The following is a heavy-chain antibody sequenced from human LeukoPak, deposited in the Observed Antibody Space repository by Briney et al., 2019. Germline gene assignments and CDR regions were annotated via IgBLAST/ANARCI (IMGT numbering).Heavy chain of an antibody. J-gene: IGHJ2*01. D-gene: IGHD6-19*01. Sequence: ASVKVSCKASGYTFTSYYMHWVRQAPGQGLEWMGIINPSGGSTSYAQKFQGRVTMTRDMSTSTVHMELSSLRSEDTAVYYCARVSGSGWYFKNWYFDLWGRGTLVTVSS. CDR1: GYTFTSYY. CDR3: ARVSGSGWYFKNWYFDL. CDR2: INPSGGST. V-gene: IGHV1-46*01.